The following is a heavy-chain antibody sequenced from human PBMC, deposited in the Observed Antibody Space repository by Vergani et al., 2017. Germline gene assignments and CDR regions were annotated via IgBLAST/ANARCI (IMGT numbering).Heavy chain of an antibody. J-gene: IGHJ5*01. Sequence: EVQLVESGGCSVQSGGSLRLSCVASGFSSNTYWMHWVRQVPGKGLMWVASIDEYGNRATYGDFETGRFTISRDNAKKTVFLQMNNLKADDAGVYYCVRTEYCTGIACNTRFDSWGQGALVTVSS. V-gene: IGHV3-74*03. CDR3: VRTEYCTGIACNTRFDS. CDR2: IDEYGNRA. D-gene: IGHD2-8*02. CDR1: GFSSNTYW.